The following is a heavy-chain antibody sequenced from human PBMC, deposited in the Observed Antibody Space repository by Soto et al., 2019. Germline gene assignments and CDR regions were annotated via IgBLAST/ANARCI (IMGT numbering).Heavy chain of an antibody. Sequence: GGSLRLSCAASGFTFSGSAMHWVRQASGKGLEWVGRIRSKANSYATAYAASVKGRFTISRDDSKNTAYLQMNSLKTEDTAVYYCTRVGGSAGLSRYYGMDVWGQGTTVTVSS. D-gene: IGHD3-16*01. CDR1: GFTFSGSA. CDR3: TRVGGSAGLSRYYGMDV. J-gene: IGHJ6*02. CDR2: IRSKANSYAT. V-gene: IGHV3-73*01.